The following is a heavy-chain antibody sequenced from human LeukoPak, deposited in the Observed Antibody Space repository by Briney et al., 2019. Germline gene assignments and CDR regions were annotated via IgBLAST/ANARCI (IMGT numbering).Heavy chain of an antibody. CDR2: INAGNGNT. CDR1: GYTFSSYA. J-gene: IGHJ4*02. D-gene: IGHD1-26*01. V-gene: IGHV1-3*03. CDR3: AREGAYIGGSYPFDY. Sequence: GASVKVSCKASGYTFSSYAMHWVRQAPGQRLERMGWINAGNGNTKFSHEFQGRVTITRDTSASTAYMELNSLRSEDMAVYYCAREGAYIGGSYPFDYWGQGTLVTVSS.